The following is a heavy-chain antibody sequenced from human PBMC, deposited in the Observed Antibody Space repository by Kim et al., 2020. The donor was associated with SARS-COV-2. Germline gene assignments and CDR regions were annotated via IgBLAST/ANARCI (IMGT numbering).Heavy chain of an antibody. Sequence: SETLSLTCTVSGGSISSYYWSWIRQPPGKGLEWIGYIYYSGSTNYNPSLKSRVTISVDTSKNQFSLKLSSVTAADTAVYYCARRTRYYDFWSGYSYGMDVWGQGTTVTVSS. D-gene: IGHD3-3*01. J-gene: IGHJ6*02. CDR2: IYYSGST. CDR1: GGSISSYY. CDR3: ARRTRYYDFWSGYSYGMDV. V-gene: IGHV4-59*08.